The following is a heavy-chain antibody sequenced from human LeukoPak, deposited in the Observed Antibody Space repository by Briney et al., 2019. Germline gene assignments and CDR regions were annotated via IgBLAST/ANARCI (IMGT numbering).Heavy chain of an antibody. CDR2: IYHSGST. Sequence: SETLSLTCTVSGYSISSGYYWGWIRQPPGKGLEWIGSIYHSGSTYYNPSLKSRVTISVDTSKNQFSLKLSSVTAADTAVYYCARNMGSGYPSDAFDIWGQGTMVTVSS. J-gene: IGHJ3*02. V-gene: IGHV4-38-2*02. CDR3: ARNMGSGYPSDAFDI. D-gene: IGHD3-22*01. CDR1: GYSISSGYY.